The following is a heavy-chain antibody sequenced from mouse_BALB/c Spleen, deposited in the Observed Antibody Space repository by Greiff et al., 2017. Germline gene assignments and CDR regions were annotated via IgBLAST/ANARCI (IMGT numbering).Heavy chain of an antibody. V-gene: IGHV3-6*02. D-gene: IGHD2-4*01. J-gene: IGHJ3*01. CDR2: ISYDGSN. CDR1: GYSITSGYY. Sequence: EVQLQESGPGLVKPSQSLSLTCSVTGYSITSGYYWNWIRQFPGNKLEWMGYISYDGSNNYNPSLKNRISITRDTSKNQFFLKLNSVTTEDTATYCCAKGDDYDWFAYWGQGTLVTVSA. CDR3: AKGDDYDWFAY.